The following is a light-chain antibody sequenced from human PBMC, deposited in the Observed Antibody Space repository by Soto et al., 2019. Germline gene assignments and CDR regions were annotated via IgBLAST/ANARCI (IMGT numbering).Light chain of an antibody. Sequence: DIQMTQSPSTLSASVGDRVTVTCRASQSISSWLAWYQQKAGKAPKLLIYKASALESGVPSRFSGSGSGTEFTLTISSMQPDDFATFYCQQYYSYPRTFGQGTKVDIK. CDR1: QSISSW. CDR2: KAS. J-gene: IGKJ1*01. CDR3: QQYYSYPRT. V-gene: IGKV1-5*03.